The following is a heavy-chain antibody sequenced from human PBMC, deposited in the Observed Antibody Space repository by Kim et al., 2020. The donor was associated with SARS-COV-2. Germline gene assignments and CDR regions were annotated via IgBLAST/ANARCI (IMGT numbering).Heavy chain of an antibody. J-gene: IGHJ2*01. CDR3: TRDLSGDGDWYFDL. CDR1: GFTLASYW. D-gene: IGHD7-27*01. V-gene: IGHV3-74*01. CDR2: VTSDGTTT. Sequence: GGSLRLSCSASGFTLASYWMHWVRQAPGKGLVWVSRVTSDGTTTTYADSVQGRFTISRDNAKNTLYLQMDSLIVEDTAVYYCTRDLSGDGDWYFDLWGRGTLVTVSS.